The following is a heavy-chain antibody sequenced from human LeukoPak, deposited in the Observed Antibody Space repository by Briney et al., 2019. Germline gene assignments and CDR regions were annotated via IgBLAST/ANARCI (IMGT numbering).Heavy chain of an antibody. CDR2: ISYDGSNK. Sequence: PGGPLRLTCAASGFTFSSYAMQWVPQAPGKGLEWVAVISYDGSNKYYADSVKGRFTISRDNSKNTLYLQMNSLRAEDTAVYYCARAVGATIQRTPDYWGQGTLVTVSS. J-gene: IGHJ4*02. V-gene: IGHV3-30*04. CDR1: GFTFSSYA. D-gene: IGHD1-26*01. CDR3: ARAVGATIQRTPDY.